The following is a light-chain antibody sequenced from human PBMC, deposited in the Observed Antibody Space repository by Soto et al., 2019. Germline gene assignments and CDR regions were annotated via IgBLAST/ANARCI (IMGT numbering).Light chain of an antibody. CDR1: QSVLYSPNNKNY. CDR3: QQYHSPPQK. J-gene: IGKJ1*01. CDR2: WAS. V-gene: IGKV4-1*01. Sequence: DIVMTQSPDSLAVSLGERATINCKSSQSVLYSPNNKNYLAWYQQKPGQPPKLLVYWASTRESGVPDRFSGSGSWTDFTLTINSLQAEDVAVSYYQQYHSPPQKFGQGTKVEIK.